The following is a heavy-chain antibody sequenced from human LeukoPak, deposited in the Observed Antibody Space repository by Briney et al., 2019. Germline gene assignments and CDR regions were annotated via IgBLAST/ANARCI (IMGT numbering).Heavy chain of an antibody. CDR3: AKRPYGSGGGHFDH. V-gene: IGHV3-23*01. CDR1: GFIFGKYA. J-gene: IGHJ4*02. Sequence: GGSLRLSCVGSGFIFGKYAMTWVRQPPGRRLEWVSTITTTVGDTHYADSVKGRFTVSRDDSKGTLFLQMNSLRAEDTGVYYCAKRPYGSGGGHFDHWGQGTLAIVSS. CDR2: ITTTVGDT. D-gene: IGHD3-10*01.